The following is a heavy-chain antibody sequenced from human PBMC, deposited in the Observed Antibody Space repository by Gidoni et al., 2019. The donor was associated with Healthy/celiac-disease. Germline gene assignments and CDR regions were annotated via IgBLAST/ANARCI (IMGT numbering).Heavy chain of an antibody. Sequence: QVQLVESGGGVVQPGSSRRRSCAACGFTFSSYGMHWVRQAPGTGLEWVAVIWYDGSNKYYADSVKGRFTISRDNSKNTLYLQMNSLRAEDTAVYYCAREVYSSGSEETYFDYWGQGTLVTVSS. CDR1: GFTFSSYG. CDR2: IWYDGSNK. D-gene: IGHD6-19*01. J-gene: IGHJ4*01. CDR3: AREVYSSGSEETYFDY. V-gene: IGHV3-33*01.